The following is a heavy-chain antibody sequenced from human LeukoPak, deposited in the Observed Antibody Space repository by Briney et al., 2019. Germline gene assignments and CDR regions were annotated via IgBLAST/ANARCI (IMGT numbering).Heavy chain of an antibody. CDR1: GYSISSGYYW. V-gene: IGHV2-5*02. J-gene: IGHJ5*02. CDR3: AHRPEEYSSPRGWFDP. CDR2: IYWDDDK. Sequence: TLSLTCTVSGYSISSGYYWGWIRPPPGKALEWLALIYWDDDKRYSPSLKSRLTITKDTSKNQVVLTMTNMDPVDTATYYCAHRPEEYSSPRGWFDPWGQGTLVTVSS. D-gene: IGHD6-6*01.